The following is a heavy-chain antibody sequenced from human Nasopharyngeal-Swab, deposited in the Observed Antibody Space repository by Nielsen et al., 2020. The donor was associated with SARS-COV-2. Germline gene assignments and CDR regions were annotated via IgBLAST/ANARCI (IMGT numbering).Heavy chain of an antibody. J-gene: IGHJ4*02. CDR2: INHSGST. D-gene: IGHD5-18*01. V-gene: IGHV4-34*01. CDR3: ARRGQLWSPDCLGY. CDR1: GGSSSGYY. Sequence: SETLSLTCAVYGGSSSGYYWSWFRQPPGKGLEWIGEINHSGSTNYNPSLKSRVTISVDTSKNPFSLKLSSVTAADTAVYYCARRGQLWSPDCLGYWGQGTLVTVSS.